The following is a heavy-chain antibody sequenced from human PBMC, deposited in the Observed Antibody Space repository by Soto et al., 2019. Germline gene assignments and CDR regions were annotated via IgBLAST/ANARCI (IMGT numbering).Heavy chain of an antibody. CDR2: ISSSSSYI. D-gene: IGHD1-20*01. J-gene: IGHJ4*02. V-gene: IGHV3-21*01. Sequence: WLRRAGPASGFTFSSDSISWVRQAPGKGLEGVSSISSSSSYIYYADSAKGRFTISRDNAKNSLYLQMNRLRAEETAVYYCARDLGYKAQKYYVDYWGQGTRVTVSA. CDR1: GFTFSSDS. CDR3: ARDLGYKAQKYYVDY.